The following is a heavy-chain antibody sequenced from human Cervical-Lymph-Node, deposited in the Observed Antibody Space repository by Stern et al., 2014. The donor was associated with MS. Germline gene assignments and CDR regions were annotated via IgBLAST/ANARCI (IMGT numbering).Heavy chain of an antibody. J-gene: IGHJ4*02. Sequence: VQLVESGAEVKKPGASVKVSCKGSGYNFTTYLITWVRQAPGQGLEWMGRISAHNGDTNLAQKFQGRVTMTTDTSTSTASMELTSLRSDDTAVYYCARGSGGWYYFDYWGQGTLVTVSS. CDR3: ARGSGGWYYFDY. V-gene: IGHV1-18*04. CDR1: GYNFTTYL. D-gene: IGHD6-19*01. CDR2: ISAHNGDT.